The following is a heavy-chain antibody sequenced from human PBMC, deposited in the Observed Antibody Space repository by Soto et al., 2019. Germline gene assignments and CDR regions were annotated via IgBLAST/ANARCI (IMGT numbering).Heavy chain of an antibody. Sequence: QVQLQESGPGLVKPSETLSLTCTASGGSISSYYWSWIQQPAGKGLEWIGYIYYSGRTNYNPSLNSRVTRSVDTSKNQYSLKLGSVTDADTAVYYCGGHHDPWSQGTLVTVSS. V-gene: IGHV4-59*08. CDR2: IYYSGRT. CDR1: GGSISSYY. CDR3: GGHHDP. J-gene: IGHJ5*02.